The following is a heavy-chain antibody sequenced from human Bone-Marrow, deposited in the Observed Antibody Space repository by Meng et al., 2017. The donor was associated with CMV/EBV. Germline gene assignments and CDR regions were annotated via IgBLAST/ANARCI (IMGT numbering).Heavy chain of an antibody. CDR3: AKGEQWLL. D-gene: IGHD6-19*01. V-gene: IGHV4-59*02. CDR1: GGSVSPYY. J-gene: IGHJ4*02. Sequence: SETLSLTCTVSGGSVSPYYWNWVRQSPGKGLEWIGNIYYSGSTNYNPSLKSRVTISIDTSKNQFSLKLNSVTTADTAVYYCAKGEQWLLWGQGKLVTVSS. CDR2: IYYSGST.